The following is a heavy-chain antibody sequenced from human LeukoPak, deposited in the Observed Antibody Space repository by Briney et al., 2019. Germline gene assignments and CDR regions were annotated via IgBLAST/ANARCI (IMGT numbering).Heavy chain of an antibody. CDR3: ARDVRNEYSSGWLSLGYFRH. CDR1: GFTFSSYA. D-gene: IGHD6-19*01. V-gene: IGHV3-64*01. J-gene: IGHJ1*01. CDR2: ISSNGGST. Sequence: GGSLRLSCAAPGFTFSSYAMHWVRQAPGKGLEYVSAISSNGGSTYYANSVKGRFTISRDNSKNTLYLQMGSLRAEDMAVYYCARDVRNEYSSGWLSLGYFRHWGQGTLVTVSS.